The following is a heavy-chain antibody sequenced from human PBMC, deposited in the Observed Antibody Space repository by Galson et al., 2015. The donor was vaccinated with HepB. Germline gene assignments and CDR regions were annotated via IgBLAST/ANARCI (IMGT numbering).Heavy chain of an antibody. CDR3: ARASAQWLGLDY. V-gene: IGHV3-7*01. CDR2: IKQDGSEK. J-gene: IGHJ4*02. Sequence: SLRLSCAASGFTFSSYWMSWVRQAPGKGLEWVANIKQDGSEKYYVDSVKGRFTISRDNSKNTLYLQMNSLRAEDTAVYYCARASAQWLGLDYWGQGTLVTVSS. D-gene: IGHD6-19*01. CDR1: GFTFSSYW.